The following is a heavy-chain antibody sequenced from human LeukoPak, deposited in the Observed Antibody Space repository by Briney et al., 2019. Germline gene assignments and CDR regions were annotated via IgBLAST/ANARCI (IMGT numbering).Heavy chain of an antibody. CDR2: IYHSGST. Sequence: SQTLSLTCTVSGGSISSGGYYWSWIRQPPGKGLEWIGYIYHSGSTYYNPSLKSRVTISIDKSRNHFSLELNSVTAADTAVYYCARDRGPSTVTMRYNWLDPWGQGILVTVSS. V-gene: IGHV4-30-2*01. D-gene: IGHD4-17*01. CDR3: ARDRGPSTVTMRYNWLDP. CDR1: GGSISSGGYY. J-gene: IGHJ5*02.